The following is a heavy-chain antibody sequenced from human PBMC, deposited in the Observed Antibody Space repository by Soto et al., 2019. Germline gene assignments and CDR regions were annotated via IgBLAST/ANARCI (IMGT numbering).Heavy chain of an antibody. CDR1: GYTFTSYG. J-gene: IGHJ4*02. D-gene: IGHD3-10*01. CDR2: ISAYNGNT. CDR3: ARDLDTMVRGVTQN. V-gene: IGHV1-18*04. Sequence: QVQLVQSGAEVKKPGASVKVSCKASGYTFTSYGISWVRQAPGQVLEWMGWISAYNGNTNYAQKLQCRVTMTTDTSTRTAYMELRSLRSDDTAVYYCARDLDTMVRGVTQNWGQGTLVTVSS.